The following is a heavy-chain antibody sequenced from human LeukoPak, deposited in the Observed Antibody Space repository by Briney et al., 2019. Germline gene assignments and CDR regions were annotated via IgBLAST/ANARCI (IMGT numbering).Heavy chain of an antibody. V-gene: IGHV4-34*01. Sequence: TSETLSLTCAVYGGSFSGYYWSWIRQPPGKGLEWIGEINHSGSTNYNPSLKSRVTISVDTSKNQFSLKLSSVTAADTAVYYCARGTMTTVTYYFDYWGQGTLVTVSS. CDR1: GGSFSGYY. D-gene: IGHD4-17*01. CDR3: ARGTMTTVTYYFDY. J-gene: IGHJ4*02. CDR2: INHSGST.